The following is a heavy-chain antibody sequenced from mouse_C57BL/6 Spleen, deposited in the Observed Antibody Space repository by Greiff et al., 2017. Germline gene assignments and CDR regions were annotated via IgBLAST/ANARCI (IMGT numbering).Heavy chain of an antibody. J-gene: IGHJ2*01. Sequence: DVKLVESGGGLVQPGGSLSLSCAASGFTFTDYYMSWVRQPPGKALEWLGFIRNKANGYTTEYSASVKGRFTISRDNSQSILYLQMNALRAEDSATYYCARYSGTLYYFDYWGQGTTLTVSS. CDR2: IRNKANGYTT. CDR1: GFTFTDYY. CDR3: ARYSGTLYYFDY. D-gene: IGHD2-14*01. V-gene: IGHV7-3*01.